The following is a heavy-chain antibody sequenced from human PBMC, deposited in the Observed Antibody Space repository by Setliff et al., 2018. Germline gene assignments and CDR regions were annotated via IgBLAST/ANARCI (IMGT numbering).Heavy chain of an antibody. CDR2: VNHSGST. V-gene: IGHV4-34*01. CDR3: ARDQELYYCKAGTACYTNYYSLGV. J-gene: IGHJ6*02. D-gene: IGHD3-10*01. CDR1: GGSFSGYY. Sequence: PSETLSLTCAVYGGSFSGYYWSWIRQPPGKGLEWIGEVNHSGSTDYNPSLKSRVTISVDTSKNQFSLQLTSLSAADTAVYFCARDQELYYCKAGTACYTNYYSLGVWGQGTTVTVSS.